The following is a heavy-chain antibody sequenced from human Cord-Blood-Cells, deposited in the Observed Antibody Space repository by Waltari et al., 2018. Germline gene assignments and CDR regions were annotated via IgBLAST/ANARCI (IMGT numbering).Heavy chain of an antibody. Sequence: QVQLAESGGGVVQPGRSLRLSCAASGFTFSSYGMHWVRPAPGKGVGWVAVIWYDGSNKYYADSVKGRFTISRDNSKNTLYLQMNSLRAEDTAVYYCASGPDYGDYIGYWGQGTLVTVSS. J-gene: IGHJ4*02. CDR3: ASGPDYGDYIGY. CDR2: IWYDGSNK. CDR1: GFTFSSYG. D-gene: IGHD4-17*01. V-gene: IGHV3-33*01.